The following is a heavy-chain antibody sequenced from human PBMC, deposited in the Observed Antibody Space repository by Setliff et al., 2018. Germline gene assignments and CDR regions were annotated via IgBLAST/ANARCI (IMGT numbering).Heavy chain of an antibody. CDR2: ISNDDTKK. CDR1: VFTFSPYI. J-gene: IGHJ6*03. D-gene: IGHD4-4*01. Sequence: SLRLSCAASVFTFSPYIIHWVRQAPGKGLEWVALISNDDTKKYFADSVKGRFTIFRDSSRNTLYLQMSSLRPEDTALYYCARSTETFSGEDFYFFYYMDVWGKGTTVTVSS. CDR3: ARSTETFSGEDFYFFYYMDV. V-gene: IGHV3-30*03.